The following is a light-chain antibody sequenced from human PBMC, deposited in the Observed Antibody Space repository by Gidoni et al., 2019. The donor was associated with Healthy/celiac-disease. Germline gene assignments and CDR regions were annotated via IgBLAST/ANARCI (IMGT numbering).Light chain of an antibody. V-gene: IGLV2-8*01. CDR2: EVS. Sequence: QSALTQPPSSSVSPGQSVTISCTGTSSAVGGYNYVSWYQPQPGKAPKLMIYEVSKRPSGVPDRFSGSKSGNTAALTVSGLQAEDEADYYCSSYAGSNNVVFGGGTKLTVL. CDR1: SSAVGGYNY. J-gene: IGLJ2*01. CDR3: SSYAGSNNVV.